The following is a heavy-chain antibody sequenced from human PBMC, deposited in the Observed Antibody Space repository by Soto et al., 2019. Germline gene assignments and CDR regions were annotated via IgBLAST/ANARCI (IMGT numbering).Heavy chain of an antibody. D-gene: IGHD4-4*01. CDR2: INTNTGNP. J-gene: IGHJ4*02. CDR1: GYTFTSYA. V-gene: IGHV7-4-1*01. Sequence: ASVKVSCKASGYTFTSYAMNWVRQAPGQGLEWMGWINTNTGNPTYAQGFTGRFVFSLDTSVSTAYLQICSLKAEDTAVYYCARGTPFNATVTLGYWGQGTLVTVSS. CDR3: ARGTPFNATVTLGY.